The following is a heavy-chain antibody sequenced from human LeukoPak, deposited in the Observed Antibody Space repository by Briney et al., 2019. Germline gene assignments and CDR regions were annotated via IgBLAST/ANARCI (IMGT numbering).Heavy chain of an antibody. D-gene: IGHD5-24*01. J-gene: IGHJ5*02. CDR1: GGSISSSSYY. Sequence: SETLSLTCTVSGGSISSSSYYWGWIRQPPGKGLEWIGSIYYSGSTYYNPSLKSRVTISVDTSKNQFSLKLSSVTAADTAVYYCARDPHEGDAGQFDPWGQGTLVTVSS. CDR2: IYYSGST. CDR3: ARDPHEGDAGQFDP. V-gene: IGHV4-39*07.